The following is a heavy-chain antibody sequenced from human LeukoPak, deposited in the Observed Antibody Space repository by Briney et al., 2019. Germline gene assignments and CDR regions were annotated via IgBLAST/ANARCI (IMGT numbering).Heavy chain of an antibody. Sequence: SAKVSCKASGGTFSSYAIGWVRQAPGQGLEWMGGIIPISGTANYAQKFQGRVTITTDESTSTAYMELSSLRSEDTAVYYCARVRYYDSSGYQRREGVYYYYYMDVWGKGTTVTVSS. D-gene: IGHD3-22*01. V-gene: IGHV1-69*05. CDR3: ARVRYYDSSGYQRREGVYYYYYMDV. CDR2: IIPISGTA. J-gene: IGHJ6*03. CDR1: GGTFSSYA.